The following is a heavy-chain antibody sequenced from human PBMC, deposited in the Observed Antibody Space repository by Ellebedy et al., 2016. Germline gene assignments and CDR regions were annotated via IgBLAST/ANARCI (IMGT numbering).Heavy chain of an antibody. CDR1: GYRFTRYG. CDR2: ISTDNGNT. V-gene: IGHV1-18*01. Sequence: ASVKVSCXASGYRFTRYGINWVRQAPGQGLEWMGWISTDNGNTKYAQKIQGRVTMTTDTSTSTAYMELRSLRSDDTAVYYCARENLCSSTSCGDFDYWGQGTLVNVSS. J-gene: IGHJ4*02. CDR3: ARENLCSSTSCGDFDY. D-gene: IGHD2-2*01.